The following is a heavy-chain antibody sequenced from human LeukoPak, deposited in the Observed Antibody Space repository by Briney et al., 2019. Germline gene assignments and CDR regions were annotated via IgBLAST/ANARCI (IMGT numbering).Heavy chain of an antibody. J-gene: IGHJ3*02. Sequence: GGSLRLSCAASGFTVSSNYMNWVRQAPGKGLEWVSVIYSGGSTYCADSVKGQFTISRDNSKNTLYLQMNSLRAEDTAVYYCARATPTTVVGSTGLAFDIWGQGTMVTVSS. D-gene: IGHD4-23*01. V-gene: IGHV3-53*01. CDR3: ARATPTTVVGSTGLAFDI. CDR1: GFTVSSNY. CDR2: IYSGGST.